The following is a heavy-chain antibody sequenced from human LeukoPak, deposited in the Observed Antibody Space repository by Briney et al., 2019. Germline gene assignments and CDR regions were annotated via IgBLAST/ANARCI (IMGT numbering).Heavy chain of an antibody. J-gene: IGHJ4*02. D-gene: IGHD5-18*01. V-gene: IGHV1-46*01. CDR1: GYTFTSYY. CDR2: INPSGGST. Sequence: ASVKVSCKASGYTFTSYYMHWLRQAPGQGLEWMGIINPSGGSTSYAQKFQGRVTMTRDTSTSTVYMELSSLRSEDTAVYFCARGGLIELWFFDSWGQGTLVTVSS. CDR3: ARGGLIELWFFDS.